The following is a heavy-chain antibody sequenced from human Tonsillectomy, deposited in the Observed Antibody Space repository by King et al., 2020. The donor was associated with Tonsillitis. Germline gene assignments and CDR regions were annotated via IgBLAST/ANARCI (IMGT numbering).Heavy chain of an antibody. D-gene: IGHD3-22*01. V-gene: IGHV3-21*01. CDR3: ARDLESSKDYDSSGYHPFDY. Sequence: VQLVESGGGLVKPGGSLRLSCAASGFTFSSYSMNWVRKAPGKGLEWVSSISSSSSYIYYADSVKGRFTISRDNAKNSLYLQMNSLRAEDTAVYYCARDLESSKDYDSSGYHPFDYWGQGTLVTVSS. J-gene: IGHJ4*02. CDR2: ISSSSSYI. CDR1: GFTFSSYS.